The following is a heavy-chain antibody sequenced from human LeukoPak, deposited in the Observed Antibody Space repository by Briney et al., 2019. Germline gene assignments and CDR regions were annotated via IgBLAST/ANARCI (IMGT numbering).Heavy chain of an antibody. CDR3: ATVVGPHWYFDL. CDR2: IYYSGST. Sequence: SETLSLTCTVSGGSISSYYWSWIRQPPGKGLEWIGYIYYSGSTNYNPSLKSRVTISVDTSENQFSLKLSSVTAADTAVYYCATVVGPHWYFDLWGRGTLVTVSS. CDR1: GGSISSYY. V-gene: IGHV4-59*01. J-gene: IGHJ2*01.